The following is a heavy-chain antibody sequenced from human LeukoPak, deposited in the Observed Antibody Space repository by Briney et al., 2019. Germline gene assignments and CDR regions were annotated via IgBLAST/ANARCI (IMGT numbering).Heavy chain of an antibody. D-gene: IGHD3-3*01. V-gene: IGHV3-23*01. CDR1: GFTFSSYA. J-gene: IGHJ4*02. Sequence: PGRSLRLSCAASGFTFSSYAMSWVRQAPGKGLEWVSAISGSGGSTYYADSVKGRFTISRDKSKNTLYLQMNSMRAEDTAVYYCAKPGYYDFWSGYYFDYWGQGTLVTVSS. CDR2: ISGSGGST. CDR3: AKPGYYDFWSGYYFDY.